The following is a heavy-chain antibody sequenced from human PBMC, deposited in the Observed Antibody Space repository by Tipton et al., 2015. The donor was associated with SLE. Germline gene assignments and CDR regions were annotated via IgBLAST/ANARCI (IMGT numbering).Heavy chain of an antibody. J-gene: IGHJ4*02. CDR1: GGSFSGYY. CDR2: INHSGST. CDR3: ARVSAVDTAMG. V-gene: IGHV4-34*01. D-gene: IGHD5-18*01. Sequence: TLSLTCAVYGGSFSGYYWSWIRQPPGKGLEWIGEINHSGSTNYNPSLKSRVTISVDTSKNQFSLKLSSVTAADTAVYYCARVSAVDTAMGWGQGTLVTVSS.